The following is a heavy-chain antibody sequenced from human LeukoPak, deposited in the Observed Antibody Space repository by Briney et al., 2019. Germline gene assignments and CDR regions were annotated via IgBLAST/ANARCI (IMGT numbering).Heavy chain of an antibody. V-gene: IGHV4-4*07. Sequence: SETLSLTCTVSGGCISSYYWSWIRQPAGQGLEWIGRIYTSGNTNYNPSLKSRVSMSVGTSKNQLSLKLSSVTAADTAVYYCARDSVPDQPWGQGTLVTVSS. D-gene: IGHD1-14*01. CDR2: IYTSGNT. CDR1: GGCISSYY. J-gene: IGHJ4*02. CDR3: ARDSVPDQP.